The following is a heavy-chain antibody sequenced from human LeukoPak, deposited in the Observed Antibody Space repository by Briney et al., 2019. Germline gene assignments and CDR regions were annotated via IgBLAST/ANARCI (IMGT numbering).Heavy chain of an antibody. V-gene: IGHV3-21*01. CDR3: AREDSSGYYYEDY. J-gene: IGHJ4*02. CDR1: GFTFSSYA. CDR2: ISGSGGYI. Sequence: RAGGSLRLSCAASGFTFSSYAMHWVRQAPGKGLEWVSSISGSGGYIYYADSVKGRFTISRDNAKNSLYLHMNTLRAEDTAVYYCAREDSSGYYYEDYWGQGTLVTVSS. D-gene: IGHD3-22*01.